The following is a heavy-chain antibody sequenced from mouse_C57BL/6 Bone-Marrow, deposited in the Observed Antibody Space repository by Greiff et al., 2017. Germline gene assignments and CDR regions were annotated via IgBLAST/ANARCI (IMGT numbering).Heavy chain of an antibody. D-gene: IGHD2-4*01. J-gene: IGHJ4*01. CDR1: GFTFSDYY. V-gene: IGHV5-12*01. CDR3: ASLYYDYDRGYYYAMDY. CDR2: LSNGGCST. Sequence: EVQLVASGGGLVQPGGSLKLSCAASGFTFSDYYMYWVRQTPEKRLEWVAYLSNGGCSTYYPDTVKGRFTISKDNARNTLYLQMSLLKSEDTAMYYCASLYYDYDRGYYYAMDYWGQGTSVTVSS.